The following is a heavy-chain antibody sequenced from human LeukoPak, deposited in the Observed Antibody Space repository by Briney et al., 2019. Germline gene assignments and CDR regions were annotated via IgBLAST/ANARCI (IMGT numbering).Heavy chain of an antibody. Sequence: SETLSLTCTVSGGPISSYYWSWIRQPPGKGLEWIGYIYYSGSTNYNPSLKSRVTISVDTSKNQFSLKLSSVTAADTAVYYCARGGYSYGFWGQGTLVTVSS. J-gene: IGHJ4*02. CDR1: GGPISSYY. V-gene: IGHV4-59*01. CDR3: ARGGYSYGF. CDR2: IYYSGST. D-gene: IGHD5-18*01.